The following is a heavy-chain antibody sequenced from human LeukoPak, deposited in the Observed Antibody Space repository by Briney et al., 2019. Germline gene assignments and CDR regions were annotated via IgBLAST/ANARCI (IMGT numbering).Heavy chain of an antibody. CDR2: IYNGATT. J-gene: IGHJ4*02. CDR1: DGPISNYY. CDR3: ARVTTAWYVVGY. Sequence: SETLSLTCDVSDGPISNYYWTWIRQPPGKGLEWLGFIYNGATTNYNPSLKSRVTISVDTSKNQFSLRLSSVTAADTAMYYCARVTTAWYVVGYWGQGTLVTVSS. D-gene: IGHD6-13*01. V-gene: IGHV4-4*08.